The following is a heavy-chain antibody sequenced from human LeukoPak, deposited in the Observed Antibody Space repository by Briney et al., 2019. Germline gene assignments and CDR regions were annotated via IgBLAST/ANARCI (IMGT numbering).Heavy chain of an antibody. CDR1: GGSISSYY. Sequence: SETLSLTCTVSGGSISSYYWSWIRQPAGKGLEWIGRIYTSGSTNYNPSLKSRVTMSVDTSKNQFSLKLSSVTAADTAVYYCARASHRDIVATDYFDYWGQGTLVTVSS. CDR3: ARASHRDIVATDYFDY. J-gene: IGHJ4*02. CDR2: IYTSGST. D-gene: IGHD5-12*01. V-gene: IGHV4-4*07.